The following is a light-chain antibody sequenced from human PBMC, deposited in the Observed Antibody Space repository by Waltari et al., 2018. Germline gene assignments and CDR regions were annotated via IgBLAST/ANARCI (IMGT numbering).Light chain of an antibody. V-gene: IGKV3-20*01. CDR3: QQYSQSPIT. Sequence: EIVLTQSPGTLSLSPGERSTLSCRASPSVTSTYLAWYQQKPGRPPRLLIYGASSRATGVPDRFSGGGSATDFTLTITRLEPEDFAVYYCQQYSQSPITFGQGTRLDNK. CDR1: PSVTSTY. CDR2: GAS. J-gene: IGKJ5*01.